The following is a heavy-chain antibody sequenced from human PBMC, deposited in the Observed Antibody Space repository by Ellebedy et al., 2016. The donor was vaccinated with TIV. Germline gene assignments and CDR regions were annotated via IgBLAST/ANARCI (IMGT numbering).Heavy chain of an antibody. CDR3: ASRITIVRGAIVLRYYDY. CDR2: IKHDGSEK. V-gene: IGHV3-7*01. Sequence: PGGSLRLSCAASGFTFSSYVMHWVRQAPGKGLEWVANIKHDGSEKYYVDSVKGRFTISRDNTKNSLYLQMNSLRAEDTAVYYCASRITIVRGAIVLRYYDYWGQGTLVTVSS. J-gene: IGHJ4*02. D-gene: IGHD3-10*01. CDR1: GFTFSSYV.